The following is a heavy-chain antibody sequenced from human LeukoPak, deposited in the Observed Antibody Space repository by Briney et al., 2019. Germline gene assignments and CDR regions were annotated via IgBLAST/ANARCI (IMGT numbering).Heavy chain of an antibody. D-gene: IGHD2-21*02. CDR1: GGSISSSSYH. V-gene: IGHV4-39*02. J-gene: IGHJ3*02. CDR3: ARDRYCGGDCYSNAFDI. Sequence: SETLSLTCTVSGGSISSSSYHWGWIRQPPGKGLEWIGSMYYSGSTYYNPSLKSRVTVSVDTSKNQFSLNLSSVTAADTAVYYCARDRYCGGDCYSNAFDIWGQGTMVTVSS. CDR2: MYYSGST.